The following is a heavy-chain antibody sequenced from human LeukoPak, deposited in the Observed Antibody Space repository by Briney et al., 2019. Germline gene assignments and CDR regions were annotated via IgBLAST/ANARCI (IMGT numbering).Heavy chain of an antibody. Sequence: TGGSLRLSCAGSGFTFSTYSMSWVRQAPGKGLEWVSSISATSSYMYYADSVKGRFIISRDNAKNSLYLQMNSLGAEDTAVYYCASAYVWTYYFDYWGQGTLVTVSS. CDR3: ASAYVWTYYFDY. D-gene: IGHD3-16*01. CDR2: ISATSSYM. CDR1: GFTFSTYS. J-gene: IGHJ4*02. V-gene: IGHV3-21*01.